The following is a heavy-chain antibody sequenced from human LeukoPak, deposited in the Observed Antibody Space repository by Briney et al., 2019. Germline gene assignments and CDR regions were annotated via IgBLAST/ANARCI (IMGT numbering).Heavy chain of an antibody. D-gene: IGHD3-10*01. CDR2: INPNSGGT. CDR1: GYTFTGYY. J-gene: IGHJ4*02. CDR3: ARDKAHYYGSGRSFDY. V-gene: IGHV1-2*02. Sequence: GASGKVSCKASGYTFTGYYMHWVRQAPGQGLEWMGWINPNSGGTNYAQKFQVRVTMTSDTSISTAYMELSRLRSDATAATYCARDKAHYYGSGRSFDYWGQGTLVTVSS.